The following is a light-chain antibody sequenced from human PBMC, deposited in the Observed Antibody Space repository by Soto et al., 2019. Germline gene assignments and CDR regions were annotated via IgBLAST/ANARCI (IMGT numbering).Light chain of an antibody. CDR2: SSN. J-gene: IGLJ1*01. CDR1: NANIGNNK. Sequence: QPVLTQPPSASTTPGQKVTISCSGSNANIGNNKVNWYQQLPGTAPKLLIYSSNQRPSGVPDRFSGSKAGTSASLAISGLQSEDEANYYCATWDDSLHGYVFGAGTKLTVL. CDR3: ATWDDSLHGYV. V-gene: IGLV1-44*01.